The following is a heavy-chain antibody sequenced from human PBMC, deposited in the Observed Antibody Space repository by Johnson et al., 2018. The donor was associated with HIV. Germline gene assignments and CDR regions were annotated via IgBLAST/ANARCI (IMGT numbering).Heavy chain of an antibody. CDR1: GFTFDDYD. D-gene: IGHD3-22*01. CDR3: ARVAADSSGYYRDAFDM. J-gene: IGHJ3*02. CDR2: INWHGDVI. V-gene: IGHV3-20*04. Sequence: VQLVESGGGVVRPGGSLRLSCAASGFTFDDYDMSWVRQAPGKGLEWVSGINWHGDVIGDAESVKGRFTISRENAENSLYLQMNTLRADDTAVYYCARVAADSSGYYRDAFDMWGQGTLVTVSS.